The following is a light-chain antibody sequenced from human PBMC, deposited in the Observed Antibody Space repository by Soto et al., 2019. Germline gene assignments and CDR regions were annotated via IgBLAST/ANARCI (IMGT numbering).Light chain of an antibody. CDR1: QSVSSSY. J-gene: IGKJ1*01. CDR3: QQRSNWTWT. CDR2: DAS. Sequence: ENLLTQSPGTLSLSPGERATLSCGASQSVSSSYLAWYQQKPGQAPRLLIYDASNRATGIPARFSGSGSGTDFTLTISSIENEDFEVYYCQQRSNWTWTFGHGTKVDIK. V-gene: IGKV3-11*01.